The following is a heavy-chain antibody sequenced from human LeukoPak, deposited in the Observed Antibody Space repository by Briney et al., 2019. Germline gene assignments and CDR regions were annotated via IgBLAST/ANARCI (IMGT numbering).Heavy chain of an antibody. V-gene: IGHV4-59*12. J-gene: IGHJ4*02. D-gene: IGHD4-17*01. CDR1: GGSINNYY. CDR3: ARDSGHYGIDL. CDR2: IYYTGST. Sequence: SETLSLTCTVSGGSINNYYWNWIRQPPGKGLEWIGYIYYTGSTKYNPSLKSRVTMSLDTSKNQFSLKLTSVTAADTAVYYCARDSGHYGIDLWGQGTLVTVSS.